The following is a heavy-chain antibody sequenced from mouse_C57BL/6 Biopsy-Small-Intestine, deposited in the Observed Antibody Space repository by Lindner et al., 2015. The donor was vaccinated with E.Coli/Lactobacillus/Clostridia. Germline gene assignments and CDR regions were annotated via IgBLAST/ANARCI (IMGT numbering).Heavy chain of an antibody. J-gene: IGHJ3*01. D-gene: IGHD2-2*01. Sequence: VQLQESGGGLVKPGGSLKLSCAASGFTFSSYAMSWVRQTPEKRLEWVATISDGGSYTYYPDNVKGRFTISRDNAKNNLYLQMSHLKSEDTAMYYCARESVWLRSWFAYRGQGTLVTVSA. CDR2: ISDGGSYT. V-gene: IGHV5-4*01. CDR3: ARESVWLRSWFAY. CDR1: GFTFSSYA.